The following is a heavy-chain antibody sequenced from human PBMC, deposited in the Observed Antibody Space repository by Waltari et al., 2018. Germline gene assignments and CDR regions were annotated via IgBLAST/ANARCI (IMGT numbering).Heavy chain of an antibody. CDR1: GFSFTIYE. D-gene: IGHD1-20*01. CDR2: ISSSGTSI. Sequence: EMQLVEYGGGLVQPGGSLRRCCAASGFSFTIYEINWVRPAPGKGLEWISYISSSGTSIYYADSVKGRFTISRDNAQDSLYLQMNSLRAEDTAVYYCARAAITGTGFDFWGQGSLVTVSS. CDR3: ARAAITGTGFDF. V-gene: IGHV3-48*03. J-gene: IGHJ4*02.